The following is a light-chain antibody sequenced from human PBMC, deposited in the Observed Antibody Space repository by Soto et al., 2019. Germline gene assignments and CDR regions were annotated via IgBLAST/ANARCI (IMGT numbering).Light chain of an antibody. CDR1: SSDVGGYDY. CDR2: DVN. CDR3: TSNTALSPFV. V-gene: IGLV2-14*01. J-gene: IGLJ1*01. Sequence: QSALTQPASVSGSPGQSITISCTGTSSDVGGYDYVSWYQQLPGKAPKLMIYDVNNRPSGVSNRFSGSKSGNTASLTISGLQAEDDDDSDCTSNTALSPFVFGAGTILPVL.